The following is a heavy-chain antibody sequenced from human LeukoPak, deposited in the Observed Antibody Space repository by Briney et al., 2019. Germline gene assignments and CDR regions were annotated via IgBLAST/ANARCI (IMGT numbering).Heavy chain of an antibody. CDR3: AKVGYSSGWYEFYRSYFDY. CDR2: IRYDGSNK. D-gene: IGHD6-19*01. V-gene: IGHV3-30*02. Sequence: QTGGSLRLSCVASGFTYSHNGMHWVRQAPGKGLEWVAFIRYDGSNKYYADSVKGRFTISRDNSKNTLYLQMNSLRAEDTAVYYCAKVGYSSGWYEFYRSYFDYWGQGTLVTVSS. CDR1: GFTYSHNG. J-gene: IGHJ4*02.